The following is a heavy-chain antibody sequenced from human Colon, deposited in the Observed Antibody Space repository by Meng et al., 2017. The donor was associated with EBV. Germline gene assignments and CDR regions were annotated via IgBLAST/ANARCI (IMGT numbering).Heavy chain of an antibody. Sequence: QELGPGLCKPAWTLSLPGTVSGCSVISVGYYWTWIRQHPGKGLEWFGHIYYSGSTFYNPSLKRRVIISIDTSKNQFSLNLRSVTAADTAVYYCARVSSGWDYFDYWGQGTLVTVSS. D-gene: IGHD6-19*01. CDR1: GCSVISVGYY. V-gene: IGHV4-31*03. J-gene: IGHJ4*02. CDR2: IYYSGST. CDR3: ARVSSGWDYFDY.